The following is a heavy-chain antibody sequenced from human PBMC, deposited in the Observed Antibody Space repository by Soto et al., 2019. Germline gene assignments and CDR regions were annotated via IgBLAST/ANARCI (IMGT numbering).Heavy chain of an antibody. J-gene: IGHJ3*02. CDR2: SSGSGGST. CDR1: GFTFSSYA. D-gene: IGHD6-13*01. V-gene: IGHV3-23*01. Sequence: EVQLLESGGGLVQPGGSLRLSCAASGFTFSSYAMSWVRQAPGKGLEWVSASSGSGGSTYYADSVKGRFTISRDNSKNTLYLQMNSLRAEDTAVYYCAKPSRESSSWNDAFDIWGQGTMVTVSS. CDR3: AKPSRESSSWNDAFDI.